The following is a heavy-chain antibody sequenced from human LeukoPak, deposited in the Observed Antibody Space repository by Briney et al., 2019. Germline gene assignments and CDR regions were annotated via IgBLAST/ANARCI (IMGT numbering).Heavy chain of an antibody. CDR3: AIRSPNSVWEWSLDY. V-gene: IGHV1-69*05. D-gene: IGHD3-3*01. J-gene: IGHJ4*02. CDR2: IIPIFGTA. Sequence: ASVKVSCKASGGTFSSYAISWVRQAPGQGLEWMVRIIPIFGTANYAQKFQGRVTITTDESTSTAYMELSSLRPEDTAVYYCAIRSPNSVWEWSLDYWGQGTLVTVSS. CDR1: GGTFSSYA.